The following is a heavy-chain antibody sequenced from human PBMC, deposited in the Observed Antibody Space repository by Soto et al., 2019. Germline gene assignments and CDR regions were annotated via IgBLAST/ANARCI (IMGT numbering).Heavy chain of an antibody. Sequence: GESLKISCKGSGYSFTNFWIGWVRQMPGKDLEWLGIIYPGDSDTKYSPSFQGQVAISADKAHSTAYLQWRSLKAAEAAMYYCAGLSGYSYGRLVYAMDVWGQGTSVTVSS. CDR3: AGLSGYSYGRLVYAMDV. J-gene: IGHJ6*02. V-gene: IGHV5-51*01. CDR1: GYSFTNFW. CDR2: IYPGDSDT. D-gene: IGHD5-18*01.